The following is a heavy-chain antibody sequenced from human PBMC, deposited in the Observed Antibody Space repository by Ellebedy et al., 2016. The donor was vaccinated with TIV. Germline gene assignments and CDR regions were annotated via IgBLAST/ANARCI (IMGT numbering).Heavy chain of an antibody. CDR1: GGTFSSYA. CDR2: IIPIFGTA. J-gene: IGHJ4*02. V-gene: IGHV1-69*13. Sequence: AASVKVSCKASGGTFSSYAINWVRQAPGQGLEWMGGIIPIFGTANYAQKFQGRVTITADESTSTAYMELSRLISDDTANYYCVRDLTNYGSSSYWGQGTLVSVSS. D-gene: IGHD4-17*01. CDR3: VRDLTNYGSSSY.